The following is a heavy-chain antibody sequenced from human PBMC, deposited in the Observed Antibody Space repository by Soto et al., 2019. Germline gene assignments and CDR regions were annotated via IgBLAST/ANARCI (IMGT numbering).Heavy chain of an antibody. CDR1: GGSISSGGYS. J-gene: IGHJ6*03. CDR2: IYHSGST. CDR3: ASYYGDYYYYYYMDV. D-gene: IGHD4-17*01. V-gene: IGHV4-30-2*01. Sequence: SETLSLTCAVSGGSISSGGYSWSWIRQPPGKGLEWIGYIYHSGSTYYNPSLKSRVTISVDRSKNQFSLKLSSVTAADTAVYYCASYYGDYYYYYYMDVWGKGTTVTVSS.